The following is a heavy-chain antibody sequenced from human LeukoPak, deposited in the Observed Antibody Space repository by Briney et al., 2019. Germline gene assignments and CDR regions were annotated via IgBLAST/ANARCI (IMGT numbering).Heavy chain of an antibody. J-gene: IGHJ4*02. CDR2: IKQDGSEK. CDR1: GFTFSSYW. D-gene: IGHD3-22*01. Sequence: GGSLRLSCAASGFTFSSYWMSWVRQAPGKGLEWVANIKQDGSEKYYVDSVKGRFTISRDNAKNSLYLQMSSLRAEDTAVYYCARTYYDSSGWSRSCFDYWGQGTLVTVSS. CDR3: ARTYYDSSGWSRSCFDY. V-gene: IGHV3-7*01.